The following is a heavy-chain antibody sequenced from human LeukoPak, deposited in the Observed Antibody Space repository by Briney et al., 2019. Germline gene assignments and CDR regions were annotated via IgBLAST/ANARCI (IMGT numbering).Heavy chain of an antibody. J-gene: IGHJ2*01. V-gene: IGHV3-30-3*01. Sequence: GRSLRLSCAASGFTFSSYAMHWVRQAPGKGLEWVAVISYDGSNKYYADSVKGRFTISRDNSKNTLYLQMNSLRAEDTAVYYCARDRRRGDYFVEGNFDPWGRGTLVTVSS. CDR2: ISYDGSNK. CDR3: ARDRRRGDYFVEGNFDP. CDR1: GFTFSSYA. D-gene: IGHD4-17*01.